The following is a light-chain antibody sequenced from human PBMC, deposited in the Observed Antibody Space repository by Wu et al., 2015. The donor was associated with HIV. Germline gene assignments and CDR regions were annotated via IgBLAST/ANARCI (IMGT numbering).Light chain of an antibody. CDR1: QSVSRH. V-gene: IGKV3-11*01. J-gene: IGKJ4*01. Sequence: EVVLTQSPATLSLSPGERATLSCRASQSVSRHLAWYQQKPGQAPRLLIYDIFNRASGIPARFSGSGSGTDFTLTISGLEPEDSAVYYCQERYWPRLTFGGGTKVEIK. CDR2: DIF. CDR3: QERYWPRLT.